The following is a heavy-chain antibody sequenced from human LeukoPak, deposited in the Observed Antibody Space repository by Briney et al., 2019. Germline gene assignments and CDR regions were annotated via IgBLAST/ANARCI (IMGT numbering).Heavy chain of an antibody. CDR3: AGVQSGWSVEY. CDR2: IYTSGGT. V-gene: IGHV4-4*08. J-gene: IGHJ4*02. D-gene: IGHD6-19*01. Sequence: SETLSLTCTVSGDSFSRYYWTWIRQPPGKGLQWIGYIYTSGGTDYNPSLKSRLTMSVDTSKNQFSLKLSSVTAADTAVYYCAGVQSGWSVEYWGQGTLVTVSS. CDR1: GDSFSRYY.